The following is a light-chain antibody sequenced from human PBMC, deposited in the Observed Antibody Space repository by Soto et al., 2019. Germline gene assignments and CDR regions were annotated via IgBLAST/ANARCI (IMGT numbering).Light chain of an antibody. CDR1: SRDVGGYNY. Sequence: QSVLTQPASVSGSPGQSITISCTGTSRDVGGYNYVSWYQQHPGKAPKVMIYEVTNRPSGVSNRFSGSKSGNTASLTISGLQAEDEADYYCSSYTSSNTWVFGGGTKVTVL. V-gene: IGLV2-14*01. CDR3: SSYTSSNTWV. CDR2: EVT. J-gene: IGLJ3*02.